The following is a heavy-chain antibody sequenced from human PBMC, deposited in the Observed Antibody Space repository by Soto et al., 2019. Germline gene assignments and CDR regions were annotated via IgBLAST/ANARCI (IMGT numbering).Heavy chain of an antibody. V-gene: IGHV3-7*05. CDR3: ASPGGVLDPLPG. CDR1: GFTFSDSW. CDR2: IKADGSEK. D-gene: IGHD2-8*02. J-gene: IGHJ4*02. Sequence: EMQLVESGGGLVQPGGSLRLSCAASGFTFSDSWMNWVRQAPGKGLEWVANIKADGSEKYYVDSVKGRFTISRDHAKNSLNLQIDGLRAEDTAVYYWASPGGVLDPLPGWGQGTLVTVSS.